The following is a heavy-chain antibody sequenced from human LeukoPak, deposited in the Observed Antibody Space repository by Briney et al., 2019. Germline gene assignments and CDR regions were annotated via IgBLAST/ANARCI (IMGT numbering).Heavy chain of an antibody. J-gene: IGHJ4*02. CDR2: ISSSASTI. CDR3: ARKVLCGSRYFDY. Sequence: GGSLRLSCAASGFTFSSFEMNWVRQAPGKGLEWVSYISSSASTIYYADSVKGRFTISRDNAKNSLFLQMNSLRAEDTAVYYCARKVLCGSRYFDYWGQGTLVTVSS. CDR1: GFTFSSFE. D-gene: IGHD2-21*01. V-gene: IGHV3-48*03.